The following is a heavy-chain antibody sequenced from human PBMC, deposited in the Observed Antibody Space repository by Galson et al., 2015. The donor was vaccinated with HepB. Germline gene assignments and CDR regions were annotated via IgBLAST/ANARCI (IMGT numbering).Heavy chain of an antibody. D-gene: IGHD1-26*01. CDR1: GYTLSELA. Sequence: SVKVSCKVSGYTLSELAMYWVRQAPGGGFEWMGGFDPEDGERIYAQNFQGRVIVTEDISTDTAYLELVSLRSDDTAVYYCSTVGIGATLDSWGQGPLVIVSS. CDR3: STVGIGATLDS. CDR2: FDPEDGER. J-gene: IGHJ4*02. V-gene: IGHV1-24*01.